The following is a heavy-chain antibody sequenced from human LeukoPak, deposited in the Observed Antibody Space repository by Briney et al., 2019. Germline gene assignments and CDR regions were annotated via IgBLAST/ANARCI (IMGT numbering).Heavy chain of an antibody. D-gene: IGHD1-26*01. CDR1: VYSFTNSW. CDR2: IYPSDSDT. Sequence: GESLKISGTGSVYSFTNSWIGWVRQMSGKGLEWMGIIYPSDSDTRYSPSFQGQVTISADKSISTAYLQWSCLKASDTAMYYCDKSYSRALRNFLYWVQGTLVTVSS. J-gene: IGHJ4*02. V-gene: IGHV5-51*01. CDR3: DKSYSRALRNFLY.